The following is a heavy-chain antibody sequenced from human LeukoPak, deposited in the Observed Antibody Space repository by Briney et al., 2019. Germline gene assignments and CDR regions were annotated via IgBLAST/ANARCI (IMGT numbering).Heavy chain of an antibody. J-gene: IGHJ4*02. V-gene: IGHV3-48*03. Sequence: GGSLRLSCVVSGFTFSIYEMNWVRQAPGKGLEWVSYISSGGGTIYYADSVKGRFTISRDNAKNSLYLQMNSLRAEDTAVYYCARPTSGWYGYWGQGTLVTVSS. D-gene: IGHD6-19*01. CDR3: ARPTSGWYGY. CDR1: GFTFSIYE. CDR2: ISSGGGTI.